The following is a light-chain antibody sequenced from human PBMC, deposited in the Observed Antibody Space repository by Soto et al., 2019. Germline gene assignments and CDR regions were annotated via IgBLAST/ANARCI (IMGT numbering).Light chain of an antibody. Sequence: QLVLTQPASVSGSPGQSITISCTGTSSDVGGYNYVSWYQQHPGKAPKLMIYEVSNLPSGVSNRFSGSKSGNTASLAISGLQAEDEADYYCTSYTSSSTWVFGGGTKLTVL. J-gene: IGLJ3*02. CDR2: EVS. V-gene: IGLV2-14*01. CDR3: TSYTSSSTWV. CDR1: SSDVGGYNY.